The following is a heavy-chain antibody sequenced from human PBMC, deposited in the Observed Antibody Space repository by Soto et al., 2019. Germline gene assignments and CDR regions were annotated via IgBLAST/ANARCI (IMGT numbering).Heavy chain of an antibody. Sequence: AGGSLRLSCTASGFTFSSYAMSWVRQAPGKGLEWVSAISGSGGSTYYADSVKGRFTISRDNSKNTLYLQMNSLRAEDTAVYYCAKDLRTMIVVVLFDYWGQGTLVTVSS. D-gene: IGHD3-22*01. J-gene: IGHJ4*02. CDR3: AKDLRTMIVVVLFDY. V-gene: IGHV3-23*01. CDR2: ISGSGGST. CDR1: GFTFSSYA.